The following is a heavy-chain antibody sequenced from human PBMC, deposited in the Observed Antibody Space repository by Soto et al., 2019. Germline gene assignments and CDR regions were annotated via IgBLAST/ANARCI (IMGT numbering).Heavy chain of an antibody. V-gene: IGHV1-24*01. CDR3: ASRAYSYGCYYYGMDV. Sequence: ASVKVSCKVSGYTLTELSMHWVRQAPGKGLEWMGGFDPEDGETIYAQKFQGRVTMTRDTSTSTVYMELSSLRSEDTAVYYCASRAYSYGCYYYGMDVWGQGTTVTVSS. CDR2: FDPEDGET. CDR1: GYTLTELS. J-gene: IGHJ6*02. D-gene: IGHD5-18*01.